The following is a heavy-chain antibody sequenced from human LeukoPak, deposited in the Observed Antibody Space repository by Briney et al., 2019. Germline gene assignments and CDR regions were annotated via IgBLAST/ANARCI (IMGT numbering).Heavy chain of an antibody. V-gene: IGHV3-30*03. D-gene: IGHD6-13*01. Sequence: GGSLRLSCAASGFTFNDYGMHWVRQAPGKGLEWVAVISYDGSNKYYTDSVKGRFTFSRDNSKNTLYLQMNSLRAEDTAVYYCASVVGSTGSSWYLGLGGWRPPSPIFDYWGQGTLVTVSS. J-gene: IGHJ4*02. CDR3: ASVVGSTGSSWYLGLGGWRPPSPIFDY. CDR1: GFTFNDYG. CDR2: ISYDGSNK.